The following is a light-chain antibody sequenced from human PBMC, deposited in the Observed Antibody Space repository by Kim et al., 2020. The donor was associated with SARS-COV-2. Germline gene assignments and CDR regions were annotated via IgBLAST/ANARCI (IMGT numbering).Light chain of an antibody. Sequence: GKTVTIACTGNSGSIASNYVQWYHQRPGSVPTIVIYEDNRRPSGVPDRFSGSIDSSSNSASLTISGLKTEDEADYYCQSYDGSIILFGGGTQLTVL. CDR3: QSYDGSIIL. CDR2: EDN. J-gene: IGLJ3*02. CDR1: SGSIASNY. V-gene: IGLV6-57*02.